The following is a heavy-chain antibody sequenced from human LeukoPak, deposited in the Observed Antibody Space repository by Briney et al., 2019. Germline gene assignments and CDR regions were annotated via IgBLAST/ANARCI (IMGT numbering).Heavy chain of an antibody. V-gene: IGHV4-59*11. J-gene: IGHJ4*02. D-gene: IGHD3-22*01. CDR1: GGSLEGLY. CDR3: TRGGGSGYYFGIPRYYFDA. CDR2: VFHTGVT. Sequence: SETLSLTCTVSGGSLEGLYWSWIRQSPEKGLEWIGNVFHTGVTSYNLTLKSRVTISVDTSRNQFSLTMTSMTAADTAIYYCTRGGGSGYYFGIPRYYFDAWGQGVLVTVSS.